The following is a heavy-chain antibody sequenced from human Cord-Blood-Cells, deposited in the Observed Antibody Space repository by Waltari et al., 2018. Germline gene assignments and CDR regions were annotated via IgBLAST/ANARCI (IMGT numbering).Heavy chain of an antibody. J-gene: IGHJ3*02. CDR2: INPNSGGT. V-gene: IGHV1-2*06. D-gene: IGHD2-2*01. CDR3: ARVSGYCSSTSCYAFDI. CDR1: GYTFTGSY. Sequence: QVQLVQSGAEVKKPGASVKVSCTASGYTFTGSYMNLVRHAPGQGVEWMGRINPNSGGTNYAQKFQGRGTMTRDTSISTAYMELSRLRSDDTAVYYCARVSGYCSSTSCYAFDIWGQGTMVTVSS.